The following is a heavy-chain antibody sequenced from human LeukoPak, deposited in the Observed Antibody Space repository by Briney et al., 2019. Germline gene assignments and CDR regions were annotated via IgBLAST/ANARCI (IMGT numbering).Heavy chain of an antibody. CDR2: INSDGSTT. CDR3: ARSGGGYFDY. V-gene: IGHV3-74*01. CDR1: GFTLNTYW. J-gene: IGHJ4*02. Sequence: GGSLRLSCEASGFTLNTYWMSWVRQAPGKGLVWVSRINSDGSTTSYADSVKGRFTISRDNAKNTLYLQMNSLIAEDTAVYYCARSGGGYFDYWGQGTLVTVSS. D-gene: IGHD3-16*01.